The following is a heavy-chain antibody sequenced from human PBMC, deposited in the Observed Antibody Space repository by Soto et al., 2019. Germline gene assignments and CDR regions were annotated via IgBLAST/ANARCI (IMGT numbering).Heavy chain of an antibody. D-gene: IGHD3-3*01. Sequence: PSETLSLTCTVSGGSISSGGYYWSWIRQHPGKGLEWIGYIYYSGSTYYNPSLKSRVTISVDTSKNQFSLKLSSVTAADTAVYYCARDPDFGVVSQHFDYWGQGTQVTVSS. CDR2: IYYSGST. J-gene: IGHJ4*02. CDR3: ARDPDFGVVSQHFDY. CDR1: GGSISSGGYY. V-gene: IGHV4-31*03.